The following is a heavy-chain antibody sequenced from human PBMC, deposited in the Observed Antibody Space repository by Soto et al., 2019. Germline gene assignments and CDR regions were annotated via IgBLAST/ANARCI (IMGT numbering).Heavy chain of an antibody. CDR3: ARAIYPNWFDP. J-gene: IGHJ5*02. D-gene: IGHD2-2*02. Sequence: SETLSLTCTVSGGSISSYYWSWIRQPPGKGLGWIGYIYYSGSTNYNPSLKSRVTISVDTSKNQFSLKLSSVTAADMAVYYCARAIYPNWFDPWGQGTLVTVSS. CDR2: IYYSGST. V-gene: IGHV4-59*01. CDR1: GGSISSYY.